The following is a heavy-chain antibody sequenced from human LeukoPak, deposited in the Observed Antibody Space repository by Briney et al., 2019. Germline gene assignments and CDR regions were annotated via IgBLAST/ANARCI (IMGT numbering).Heavy chain of an antibody. Sequence: SQTLSLTCIVSGGSISSGDYYWSWVRQHPGKGLEWLGYIYYSGNTYYNPSLKSRVTISVDTSNNQFSLNLNSVTAADTAVYYCARAPRDTNSWYYFDYWGQGTLVSVSS. CDR3: ARAPRDTNSWYYFDY. CDR1: GGSISSGDYY. D-gene: IGHD5-18*01. V-gene: IGHV4-31*02. CDR2: IYYSGNT. J-gene: IGHJ4*02.